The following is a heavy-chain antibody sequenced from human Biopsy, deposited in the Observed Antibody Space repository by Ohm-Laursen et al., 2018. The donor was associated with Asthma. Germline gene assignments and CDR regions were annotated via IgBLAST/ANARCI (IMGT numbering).Heavy chain of an antibody. V-gene: IGHV1-24*01. D-gene: IGHD4-17*01. CDR3: ASDFPKDYVRYNFQF. J-gene: IGHJ4*02. Sequence: GASVKVSCKISGYSLTDLSMHWVRQAPGQGLERMGGHDHEEGGTVNARRFQGRATMTEDTSTDTAYMELSSLSSDDTAVYYCASDFPKDYVRYNFQFWGQGTLVTVSS. CDR1: GYSLTDLS. CDR2: HDHEEGGT.